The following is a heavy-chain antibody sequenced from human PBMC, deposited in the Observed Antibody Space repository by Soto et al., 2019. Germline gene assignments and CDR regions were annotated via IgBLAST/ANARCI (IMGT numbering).Heavy chain of an antibody. CDR2: ISYDGSNK. Sequence: EGSLRLSCAASGFTFSSYDMHWVRQAPGKGLEWVAVISYDGSNKYYADSVKGRFTISRDNSKNTLYLQMNSLRAEDTAVYYCARDGERSGYYGMDVWGQGTTVTVSS. V-gene: IGHV3-30-3*01. J-gene: IGHJ6*02. D-gene: IGHD1-26*01. CDR1: GFTFSSYD. CDR3: ARDGERSGYYGMDV.